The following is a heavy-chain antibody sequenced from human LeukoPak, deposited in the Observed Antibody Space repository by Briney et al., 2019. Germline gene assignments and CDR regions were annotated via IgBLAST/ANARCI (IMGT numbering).Heavy chain of an antibody. D-gene: IGHD3-3*01. J-gene: IGHJ6*02. CDR3: AKGSSGRSPNYYYYGMDV. CDR2: ISGSGGST. CDR1: GFTFSSYA. Sequence: GGSLRLSCAASGFTFSSYAMGWVRQAPGKGLEWVSAISGSGGSTYYADSVKGRFTISREKSKNTLYLQMNSLRAEDTAVYYCAKGSSGRSPNYYYYGMDVWGQGTTVTVSS. V-gene: IGHV3-23*01.